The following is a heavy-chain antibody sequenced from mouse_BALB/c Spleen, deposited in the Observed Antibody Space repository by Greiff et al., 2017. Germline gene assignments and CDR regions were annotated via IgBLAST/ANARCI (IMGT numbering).Heavy chain of an antibody. D-gene: IGHD2-4*01. CDR1: GYTFTDYA. CDR2: ISIYYDNT. J-gene: IGHJ4*01. V-gene: IGHV1-67*01. Sequence: QVQLKQSGPELVRPGESVKISCKGSGYTFTDYAMHWVKQSHAKSLEWIGVISIYYDNTNYNQKFKGKATMTVDKSSSTAYMELARLTSEDSAIYYCARGIYYDYDVSYYYAMDYWGQGTSVTVSS. CDR3: ARGIYYDYDVSYYYAMDY.